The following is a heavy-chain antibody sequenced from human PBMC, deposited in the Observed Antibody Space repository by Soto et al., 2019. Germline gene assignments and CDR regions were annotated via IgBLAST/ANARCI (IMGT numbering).Heavy chain of an antibody. CDR1: GFTFSSYA. CDR3: AKDLGEFSASSGYYYVAHYDYYYGMDV. J-gene: IGHJ6*02. D-gene: IGHD3-22*01. CDR2: ISGSGGST. V-gene: IGHV3-23*01. Sequence: EVQLLESGGGLVQPGGSLRLSCAASGFTFSSYAMSWVRQAPGKGLEWVSAISGSGGSTYYADSVKGRFTISRDNSKNTLYLKMNSLRAEDTAVYYCAKDLGEFSASSGYYYVAHYDYYYGMDVWGQGTTVTVSS.